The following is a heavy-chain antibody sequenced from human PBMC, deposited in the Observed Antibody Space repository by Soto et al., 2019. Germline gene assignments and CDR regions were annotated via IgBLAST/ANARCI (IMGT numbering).Heavy chain of an antibody. V-gene: IGHV3-7*01. Sequence: GXLRLSCAFSGFXFGSYLLNWVRLIPGKGLEFVAYIKPDGSATYYVDYVKGRFTISRDNAKNSLYLQMNSLPLEDTSVYYCARAGYCGPGCYYYFDYWGQGTLGTVSS. D-gene: IGHD2-21*02. CDR1: GFXFGSYL. CDR3: ARAGYCGPGCYYYFDY. J-gene: IGHJ4*02. CDR2: IKPDGSAT.